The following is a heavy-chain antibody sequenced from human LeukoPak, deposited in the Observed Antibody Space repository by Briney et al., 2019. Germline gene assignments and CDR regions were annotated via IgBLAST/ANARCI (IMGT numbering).Heavy chain of an antibody. J-gene: IGHJ4*02. CDR1: GYTFTSYG. D-gene: IGHD3-9*01. CDR2: ISAYNGNT. V-gene: IGHV1-18*01. Sequence: ASVKVSCKASGYTFTSYGINWVRQAPGQGLEWMGWISAYNGNTKYAQRLQGRVTMTTDTSTTTAYVELRSLRSDDTAVYYCARDLLQYFDWLTMAGYWGQGTLVSVSS. CDR3: ARDLLQYFDWLTMAGY.